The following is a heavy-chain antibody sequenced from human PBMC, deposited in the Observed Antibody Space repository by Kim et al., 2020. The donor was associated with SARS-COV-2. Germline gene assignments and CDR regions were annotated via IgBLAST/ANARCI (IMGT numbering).Heavy chain of an antibody. CDR1: GFTVSSNY. V-gene: IGHV3-53*04. CDR2: IYSGGST. J-gene: IGHJ3*02. CDR3: ATVTTVPPHDAFDI. D-gene: IGHD4-17*01. Sequence: GGSLRLSCAASGFTVSSNYMSWVRQAPGKGLEWVSVIYSGGSTYYADSVKGRFTISRHNSKNTLYLQMNSLRAEDTAVYYCATVTTVPPHDAFDIWGQGTMVTVSS.